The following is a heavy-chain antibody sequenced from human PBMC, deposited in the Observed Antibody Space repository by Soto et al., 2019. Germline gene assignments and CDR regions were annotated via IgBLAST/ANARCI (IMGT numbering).Heavy chain of an antibody. CDR2: IYSGGTT. J-gene: IGHJ6*02. CDR3: ARGGSGSDWDYSGMDV. D-gene: IGHD3-10*01. CDR1: ALTASKNY. Sequence: EVQLVESGGGLVQPGGSLRLSCAGSALTASKNYMSWVRQPPGKGLEWVSVIYSGGTTYYADSVKDRFSIFRDNSKSTLYLQMDNLRAGDTAVYYCARGGSGSDWDYSGMDVWGQGTTVTVSS. V-gene: IGHV3-66*01.